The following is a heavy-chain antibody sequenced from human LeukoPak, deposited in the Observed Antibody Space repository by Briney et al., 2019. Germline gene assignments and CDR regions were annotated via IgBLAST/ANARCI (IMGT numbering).Heavy chain of an antibody. J-gene: IGHJ5*02. D-gene: IGHD3-3*01. CDR2: INPNSGGT. Sequence: ASVKVSCKASGYTFTGYYMHWVRQAPGQGLEWMGWINPNSGGTNYAQKFQGRVTMTRDTSISTAYMELSRLRSDDTAVYYCARDRDFWSGYYTYNWFDPWGQGTLVTVSS. V-gene: IGHV1-2*02. CDR1: GYTFTGYY. CDR3: ARDRDFWSGYYTYNWFDP.